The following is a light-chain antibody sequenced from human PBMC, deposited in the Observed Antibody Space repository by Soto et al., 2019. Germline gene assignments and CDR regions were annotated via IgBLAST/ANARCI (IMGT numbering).Light chain of an antibody. CDR2: GAS. Sequence: ERVLTQSPATLSVSPGERATLSCRASQSVRSNLAWYQQKPGQAPRLLIYGASSRATGIPDRFSGSGSGTDFTLTISRLEPEDFAVYYCQQYGTSVWTFGQGTKVDIK. V-gene: IGKV3-20*01. J-gene: IGKJ1*01. CDR3: QQYGTSVWT. CDR1: QSVRSN.